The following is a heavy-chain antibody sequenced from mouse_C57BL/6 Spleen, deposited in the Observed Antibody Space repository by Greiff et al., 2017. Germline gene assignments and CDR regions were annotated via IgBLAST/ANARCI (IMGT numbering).Heavy chain of an antibody. CDR3: TRDYDYDGVY. CDR1: GYTFTDYE. D-gene: IGHD2-4*01. CDR2: IDPETGGT. Sequence: VQLQQSGAELVRPGASVTLSCKASGYTFTDYEMHWVKQTPVHGLEWIGTIDPETGGTAYNQKFKGKARLTADKSSSTAYMELRSLTSEDSAVYYCTRDYDYDGVYWGQGTLVTVSA. V-gene: IGHV1-15*01. J-gene: IGHJ3*01.